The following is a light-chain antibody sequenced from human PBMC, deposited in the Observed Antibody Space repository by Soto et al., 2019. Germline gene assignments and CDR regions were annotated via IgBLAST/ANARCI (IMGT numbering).Light chain of an antibody. CDR3: QSYDNILSGPL. Sequence: QSVLTQPPSVSGAPGQTITISCTGSSSNIGAGYDVHWYQQLPGRAPKLLIYGNNNRPSGVPDRFSGSKSGTSASLAITGLRAEDEADYYCQSYDNILSGPLFGGGTKLTVL. J-gene: IGLJ3*02. CDR2: GNN. V-gene: IGLV1-40*01. CDR1: SSNIGAGYD.